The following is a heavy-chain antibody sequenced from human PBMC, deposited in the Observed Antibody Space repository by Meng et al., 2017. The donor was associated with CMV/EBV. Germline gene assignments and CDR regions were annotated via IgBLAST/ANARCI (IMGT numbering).Heavy chain of an antibody. CDR2: INTANGAP. Sequence: ASVKVSCKGSGYYFNAFGISWMRQAPGQGLEWMGWINTANGAPRYAQRFQGRVTMTTDKSTATSYMELRSLTSDDTAVYYCARNSSQFTIFGVVIGQGYGMDVWGQGTTVTVSS. D-gene: IGHD3-3*01. J-gene: IGHJ6*02. CDR1: GYYFNAFG. V-gene: IGHV1-18*01. CDR3: ARNSSQFTIFGVVIGQGYGMDV.